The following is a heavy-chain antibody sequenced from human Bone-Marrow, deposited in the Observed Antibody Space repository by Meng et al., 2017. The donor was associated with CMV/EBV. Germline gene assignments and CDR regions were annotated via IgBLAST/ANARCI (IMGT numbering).Heavy chain of an antibody. CDR1: GFTFSDYY. J-gene: IGHJ6*02. CDR2: ISSIGITI. D-gene: IGHD3-3*01. V-gene: IGHV3-11*01. Sequence: GGSLRLSCAASGFTFSDYYMSWIRQAPGNGLEWVSYISSIGITIYYADSVKGRFTISRDNAKNSLYLQMNSLRADDTAVYYCARGRPQGLLEWLPSYGMDVWGQGTTVTFYS. CDR3: ARGRPQGLLEWLPSYGMDV.